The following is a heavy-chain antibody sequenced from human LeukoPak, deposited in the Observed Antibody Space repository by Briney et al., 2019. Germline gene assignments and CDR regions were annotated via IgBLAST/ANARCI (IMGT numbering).Heavy chain of an antibody. J-gene: IGHJ4*02. CDR3: AKGEVVAASIFDY. D-gene: IGHD2-15*01. V-gene: IGHV3-30*02. CDR1: GFTFSTYG. Sequence: PGGSLRLSCAASGFTFSTYGMHWVRQAPGKGLEWVAFIRYDGSNKYYADSVKGRFTISRDNSKNTLYLQINSLRAEDTAVYYCAKGEVVAASIFDYWGQGTLVTVSS. CDR2: IRYDGSNK.